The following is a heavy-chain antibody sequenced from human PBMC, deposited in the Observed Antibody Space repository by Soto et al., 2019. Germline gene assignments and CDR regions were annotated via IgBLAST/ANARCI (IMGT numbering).Heavy chain of an antibody. J-gene: IGHJ3*02. V-gene: IGHV1-69*13. CDR3: ARGLTTIFGVVRRAAFDI. Sequence: PVKVYFKASRGTFSSYAISWVRQAPGQGLEWMGGIIPIFGTANYAKKFQGRVTITADESTSTAYMELSSLRSEDTAVYYCARGLTTIFGVVRRAAFDIWGQGTMVTVSS. CDR1: RGTFSSYA. CDR2: IIPIFGTA. D-gene: IGHD3-3*01.